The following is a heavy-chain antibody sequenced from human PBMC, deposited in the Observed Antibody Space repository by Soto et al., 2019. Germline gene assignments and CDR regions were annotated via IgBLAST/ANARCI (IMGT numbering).Heavy chain of an antibody. D-gene: IGHD5-12*01. CDR3: ARDVYDIPTFDH. Sequence: QVQLVQSGAEVKKPGASVKVSCKASGYTFTNYGISWIRQAPGQGLAGMGWISAYNGNKNYAQKFQGRVTMTTDSSMYTAYMELRSLRSDDTAVYYCARDVYDIPTFDHWGQGYLVTVSS. CDR2: ISAYNGNK. J-gene: IGHJ4*02. V-gene: IGHV1-18*01. CDR1: GYTFTNYG.